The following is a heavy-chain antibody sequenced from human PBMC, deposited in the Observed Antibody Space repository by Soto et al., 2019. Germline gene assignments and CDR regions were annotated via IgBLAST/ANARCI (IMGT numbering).Heavy chain of an antibody. CDR2: ISYDGSNK. CDR3: AKDQGLEDGSGSSEYYYGMDV. D-gene: IGHD3-10*01. Sequence: QVQLVESGGGVVQPGRSLRLSCAASGFTFSSYGMHWGRQAPGKGLEGVAVISYDGSNKYYADSVKGRFTISRDNSKNTLYLQMNSLRAEDTAVYYCAKDQGLEDGSGSSEYYYGMDVWGQGTTVTVSS. CDR1: GFTFSSYG. V-gene: IGHV3-30*18. J-gene: IGHJ6*02.